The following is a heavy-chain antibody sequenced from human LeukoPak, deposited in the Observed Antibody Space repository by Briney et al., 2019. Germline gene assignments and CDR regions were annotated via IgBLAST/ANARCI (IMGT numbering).Heavy chain of an antibody. V-gene: IGHV1-69*13. CDR1: GGTFSSYA. Sequence: GASVKVSCKASGGTFSSYAISWVRQAPGQGLEWMGGINPIFGTANYAQKFQGRVTITADESTSTAYMELSSLRSEDTAVYYCARSAVAGFFDYWGQGTLVTVSS. J-gene: IGHJ4*02. D-gene: IGHD6-19*01. CDR2: INPIFGTA. CDR3: ARSAVAGFFDY.